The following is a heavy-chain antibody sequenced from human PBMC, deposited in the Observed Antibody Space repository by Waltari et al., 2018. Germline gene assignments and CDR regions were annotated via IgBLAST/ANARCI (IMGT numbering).Heavy chain of an antibody. CDR3: ARGWYQLLWRYYYYYGMDV. V-gene: IGHV1-8*01. Sequence: QVQLVQSGAEVKKPGASVKVSCKASGYTFTSYDINWVRQATGQGLEWMGWMNPNSGNTGYAQKFQGRVTMTRNTSISTAYMELSSLRSEDTAVYYCARGWYQLLWRYYYYYGMDVWGQGTTVTVSS. D-gene: IGHD2-2*01. CDR2: MNPNSGNT. J-gene: IGHJ6*02. CDR1: GYTFTSYD.